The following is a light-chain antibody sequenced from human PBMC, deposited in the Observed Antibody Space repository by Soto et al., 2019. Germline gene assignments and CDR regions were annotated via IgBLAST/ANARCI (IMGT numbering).Light chain of an antibody. J-gene: IGKJ3*01. CDR2: DAS. CDR1: HDITSY. V-gene: IGKV1-33*01. CDR3: QKCDYLPI. Sequence: DIQMTQSRSSLSASVGDRVTITCQASHDITSYLNWYQHKPGKAPKLLIYDASILEAGVPSMFSGSGSGTDFTFTISSLPPEDVATYYCQKCDYLPIFGPGTTVDFK.